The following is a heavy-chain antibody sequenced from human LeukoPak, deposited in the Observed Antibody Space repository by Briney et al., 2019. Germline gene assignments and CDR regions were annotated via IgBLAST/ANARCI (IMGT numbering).Heavy chain of an antibody. CDR3: ARLPWSYFDY. CDR2: INHSGST. D-gene: IGHD4-23*01. V-gene: IGHV4-34*01. J-gene: IGHJ4*02. Sequence: SETLSLTCAVYGGSFSGYYWSWIRQPPGKGLEWIGEINHSGSTNYNPSLKSRVTISVDTSKNQFSLKLSSVTAADTAVYYCARLPWSYFDYWGQGTLVTVSS. CDR1: GGSFSGYY.